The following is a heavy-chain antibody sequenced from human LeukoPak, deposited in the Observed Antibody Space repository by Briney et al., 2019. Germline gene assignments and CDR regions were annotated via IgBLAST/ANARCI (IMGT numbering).Heavy chain of an antibody. J-gene: IGHJ4*02. CDR2: IRSKAYGGTT. Sequence: GRSLRLSCTASGFTFDDYAMSWFRQAPGKGLEWVGFIRSKAYGGTTQYAASVKGRFTISRDDSKSIAYLQMNSLKTEDTAVYYCSRDRDDHSTPHWGQGTLVTVSS. D-gene: IGHD5/OR15-5a*01. CDR3: SRDRDDHSTPH. CDR1: GFTFDDYA. V-gene: IGHV3-49*03.